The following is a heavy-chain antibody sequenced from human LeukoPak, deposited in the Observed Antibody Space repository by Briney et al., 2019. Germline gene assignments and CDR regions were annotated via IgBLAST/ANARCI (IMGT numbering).Heavy chain of an antibody. V-gene: IGHV4-30-2*01. CDR3: ARARINIWVTAMHFDR. Sequence: SETLSLTCAVSGGSISSGNYSWSWIRQPPGKGLEWIGYIYHSGSTYYNPSLKSRVTISVDRSKNHFSLKLSSVTAADTAVYYCARARINIWVTAMHFDRWGQGTLVTVSS. D-gene: IGHD2-21*02. CDR1: GGSISSGNYS. J-gene: IGHJ4*02. CDR2: IYHSGST.